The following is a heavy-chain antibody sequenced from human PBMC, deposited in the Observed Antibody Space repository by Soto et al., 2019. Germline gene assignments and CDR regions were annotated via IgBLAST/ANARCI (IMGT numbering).Heavy chain of an antibody. Sequence: QVQLVESGGGVVQPGTSLRLSCEASGFAFNKFGMHWVRQAPGKGLEWVAFISYDGSNTDYGDSVKGRFTISRDNSKSTLSLQMNSLRPEDTGVYYCAKDAGSTEYFFASWGQGTLVSVSS. CDR1: GFAFNKFG. V-gene: IGHV3-30*18. CDR3: AKDAGSTEYFFAS. CDR2: ISYDGSNT. J-gene: IGHJ4*02.